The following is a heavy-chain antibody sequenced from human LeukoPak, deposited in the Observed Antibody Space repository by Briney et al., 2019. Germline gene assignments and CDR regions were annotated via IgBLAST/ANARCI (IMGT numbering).Heavy chain of an antibody. CDR3: ARDSSLVVHYYYYGMDV. V-gene: IGHV3-7*01. J-gene: IGHJ6*02. CDR2: IKQDGSEK. Sequence: GGSLRLSCAASGFTFSSYWMSWVRQAPGKGLEWVANIKQDGSEKYYVDSVKGRFTISRDNAKNSLYLQMNSLRAEDTAVYYCARDSSLVVHYYYYGMDVWGQGTTVTVSS. CDR1: GFTFSSYW. D-gene: IGHD2-2*01.